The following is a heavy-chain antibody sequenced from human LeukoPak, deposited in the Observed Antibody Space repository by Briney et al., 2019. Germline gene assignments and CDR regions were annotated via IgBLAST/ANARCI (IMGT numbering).Heavy chain of an antibody. J-gene: IGHJ3*02. Sequence: SETLSLTCTVSGGSISSSSYYWGWIRQPPGKGLEWIGYIYYSGSTNYNPSLTSRVTISVDTSKNQFSLKLTSVTAADTAVYYCVRTALSRQEGAFDIWGLGTMVTVSS. CDR2: IYYSGST. V-gene: IGHV4-61*05. CDR1: GGSISSSSYY. CDR3: VRTALSRQEGAFDI.